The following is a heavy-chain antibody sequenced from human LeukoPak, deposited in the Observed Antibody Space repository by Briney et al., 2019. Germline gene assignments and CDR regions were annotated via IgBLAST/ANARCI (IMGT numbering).Heavy chain of an antibody. Sequence: GGSLRLSCAASGFTFSSYSMNWVRQAPGKGLEWVSSISSSSSYIYYADSVKGRFTTSRDNAKNSLYLQMNSLRAEDTAVYYCAREVGEGFPPPGEGEGSYSPSGDAFDIWGQGTMVTVSS. CDR2: ISSSSSYI. CDR1: GFTFSSYS. CDR3: AREVGEGFPPPGEGEGSYSPSGDAFDI. V-gene: IGHV3-21*01. D-gene: IGHD1-26*01. J-gene: IGHJ3*02.